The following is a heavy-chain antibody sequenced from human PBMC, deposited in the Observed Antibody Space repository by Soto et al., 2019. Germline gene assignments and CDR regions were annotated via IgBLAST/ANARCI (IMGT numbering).Heavy chain of an antibody. CDR2: INAGNGNT. CDR1: GYTFTSYA. CDR3: ARATYYYDSSGYLVGDY. Sequence: ASVKVSCKASGYTFTSYAMHWVRQAPGQRLEWMGWINAGNGNTKYPQKFQGRATMTRDTSASTVYMELRSLRSEDTAVFYCARATYYYDSSGYLVGDYWGQGTLVTVSS. V-gene: IGHV1-3*01. J-gene: IGHJ4*02. D-gene: IGHD3-22*01.